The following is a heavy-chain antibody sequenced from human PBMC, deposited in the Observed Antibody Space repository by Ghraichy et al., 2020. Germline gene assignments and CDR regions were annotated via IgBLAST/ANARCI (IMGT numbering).Heavy chain of an antibody. D-gene: IGHD3-3*01. CDR2: INHSGST. CDR1: GGSFSGYY. CDR3: ARVSAYYDFWSGHQQNYFDY. J-gene: IGHJ4*02. Sequence: SETLSLTCAVYGGSFSGYYLSWIRQPPGKGLEWIGEINHSGSTNYNPSLKSRVTISVDTSKNQFSLKLSSVTAADTAVYYCARVSAYYDFWSGHQQNYFDYWGQGTLVTVSS. V-gene: IGHV4-34*01.